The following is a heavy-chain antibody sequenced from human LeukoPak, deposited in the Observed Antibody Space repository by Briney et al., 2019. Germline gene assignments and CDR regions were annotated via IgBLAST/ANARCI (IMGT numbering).Heavy chain of an antibody. CDR3: ARGRELPSAFDY. J-gene: IGHJ4*02. CDR1: GFAFSNYQ. D-gene: IGHD1-26*01. V-gene: IGHV3-48*03. Sequence: PGGSLRLSCAASGFAFSNYQMNWVRQAPGRGLEWVSYISSSGSTTHYADSVKGRFTISRDISKNTVYLQMSSLRAEDTAVYYCARGRELPSAFDYWGQGTLVTVSS. CDR2: ISSSGSTT.